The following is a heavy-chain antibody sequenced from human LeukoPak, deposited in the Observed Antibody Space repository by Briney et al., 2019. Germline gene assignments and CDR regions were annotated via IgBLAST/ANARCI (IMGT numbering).Heavy chain of an antibody. Sequence: GGSLRLSCAASGFTFDDYAMYWVRQAPGKGLEWVSGISWNSGTIGYADSVKGRFTISRDNAKNSLYLQMNSLRAEDMALYYCAKGHRSPIAAAAIDYWGQGTLVTVSS. V-gene: IGHV3-9*03. D-gene: IGHD6-13*01. CDR3: AKGHRSPIAAAAIDY. CDR1: GFTFDDYA. J-gene: IGHJ4*02. CDR2: ISWNSGTI.